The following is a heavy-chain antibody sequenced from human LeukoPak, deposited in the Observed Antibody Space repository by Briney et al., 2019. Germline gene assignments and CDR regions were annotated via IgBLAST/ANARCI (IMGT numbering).Heavy chain of an antibody. Sequence: SETLSLTCTVSGGSISSGGYYWSWLRQHPGKGLEWIGYIYYSGSTYYNPSLKSRVTISVDTSKNQFSLKLSSVTAADTAVYYCASAAGTQDYYYGMDVWGQGTTVTVSS. CDR2: IYYSGST. J-gene: IGHJ6*02. CDR1: GGSISSGGYY. CDR3: ASAAGTQDYYYGMDV. D-gene: IGHD6-13*01. V-gene: IGHV4-31*03.